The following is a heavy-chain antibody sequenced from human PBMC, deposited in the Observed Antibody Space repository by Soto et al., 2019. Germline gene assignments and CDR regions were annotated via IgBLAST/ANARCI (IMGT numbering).Heavy chain of an antibody. CDR3: ARVGAAIGAGRYYFDQ. J-gene: IGHJ4*02. CDR1: GFTFSTYS. V-gene: IGHV3-30-3*01. D-gene: IGHD3-10*01. Sequence: SCAASGFTFSTYSMHWVRQAPGKGLEWVAVISHDGSNKYYADSVKGRFTLSRDNSKNRLYLQMNSLRAEDTAVYYCARVGAAIGAGRYYFDQWGQGTPVTVSS. CDR2: ISHDGSNK.